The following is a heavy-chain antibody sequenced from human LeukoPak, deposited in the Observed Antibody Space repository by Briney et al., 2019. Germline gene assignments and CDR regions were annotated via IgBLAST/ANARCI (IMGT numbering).Heavy chain of an antibody. D-gene: IGHD6-25*01. Sequence: SETLSLTCAVSGASVSGSNYYWGWIRQPPGKGLEWIGNIYSSGSTYYNASLQSRVTISIDTSKNQFSLRLNSVTAADTAVYYCARERRLRASPFDYWGQGTLVTVSS. V-gene: IGHV4-39*07. J-gene: IGHJ4*02. CDR1: GASVSGSNYY. CDR2: IYSSGST. CDR3: ARERRLRASPFDY.